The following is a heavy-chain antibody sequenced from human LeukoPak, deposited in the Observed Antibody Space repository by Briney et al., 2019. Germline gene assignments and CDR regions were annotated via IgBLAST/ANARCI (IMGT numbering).Heavy chain of an antibody. CDR3: AKHYMGSSYNHGLDC. CDR2: IYYSGTT. Sequence: SETLSLTCTVSGGSISSDNYYWGWVRQPPGEGLEWIASIYYSGTTYYNPSLKSRVTISVDTSKNQFSLKLSSVTAADTALYYCAKHYMGSSYNHGLDCWGQGTLVTVSS. J-gene: IGHJ4*02. V-gene: IGHV4-39*01. D-gene: IGHD3-10*01. CDR1: GGSISSDNYY.